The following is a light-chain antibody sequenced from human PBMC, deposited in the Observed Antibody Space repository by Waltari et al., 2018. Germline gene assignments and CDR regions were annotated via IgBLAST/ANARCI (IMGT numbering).Light chain of an antibody. Sequence: QLVLTQSPSASAPLGASVKLPCPLSSGHTNNTTACHHQHPKKGPRYLMKVNSDGSHNKGDKIPERFSGSSSGAERYLTISSLQSEDEADYYCQTGGHGTWVFGGGTKLTVL. CDR1: SGHTNNT. V-gene: IGLV4-69*01. J-gene: IGLJ3*02. CDR2: VNSDGSH. CDR3: QTGGHGTWV.